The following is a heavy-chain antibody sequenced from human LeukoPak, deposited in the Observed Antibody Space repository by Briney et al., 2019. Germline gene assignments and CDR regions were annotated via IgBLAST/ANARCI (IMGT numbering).Heavy chain of an antibody. V-gene: IGHV4-34*01. D-gene: IGHD3-22*01. CDR2: INHSGST. Sequence: PWETLSLSCAVYGGSFSGYYWSWIRQPPGKGLEWIGEINHSGSTNYNPSLKSRVTISVDTSKNQFSLKLSSVTAADTAIYHCTRGQPQLSMIVVVITPRYFDYSGQGSLVTVSS. J-gene: IGHJ4*02. CDR3: TRGQPQLSMIVVVITPRYFDY. CDR1: GGSFSGYY.